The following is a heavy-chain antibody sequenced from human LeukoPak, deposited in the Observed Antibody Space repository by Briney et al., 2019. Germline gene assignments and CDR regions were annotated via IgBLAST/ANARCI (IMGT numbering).Heavy chain of an antibody. CDR3: AKGEQTFPYGSGGEDY. Sequence: GGSLRLSCAASGFTFSSYAMSWVRQAPGKGLEWVSAISGSGGSTYYADSVKGRFTISRDNSKNTLYLQMNSLRAEDTAVYYCAKGEQTFPYGSGGEDYWGQGTLVTVSS. J-gene: IGHJ4*02. V-gene: IGHV3-23*01. CDR1: GFTFSSYA. D-gene: IGHD3-10*01. CDR2: ISGSGGST.